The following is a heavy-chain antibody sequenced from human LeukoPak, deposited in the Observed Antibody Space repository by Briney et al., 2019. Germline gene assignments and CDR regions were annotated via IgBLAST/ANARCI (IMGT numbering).Heavy chain of an antibody. V-gene: IGHV1-8*01. J-gene: IGHJ6*02. CDR3: ARVFTMVRGGNYYYYGMDV. CDR2: MNPNSGNT. Sequence: GASVKLSCKASGYTFTSYDINWVRQATGQGLEWMGWMNPNSGNTGYAQKFQGRVTMTRNTPISTAYMELSSLRSEDTAVYYCARVFTMVRGGNYYYYGMDVWGQGTTVTVSS. CDR1: GYTFTSYD. D-gene: IGHD3-10*01.